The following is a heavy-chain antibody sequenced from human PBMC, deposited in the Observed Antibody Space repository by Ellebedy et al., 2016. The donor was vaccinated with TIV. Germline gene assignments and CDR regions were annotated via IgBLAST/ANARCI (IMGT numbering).Heavy chain of an antibody. V-gene: IGHV3-15*05. CDR2: VKSKGDGGTT. D-gene: IGHD3-3*01. J-gene: IGHJ4*02. Sequence: GESLKISCVASTFTFINAWMSWVRQAPGKGLEWVGRVKSKGDGGTTDYAASVKGRFTISRDDSHNTLYLQMDSLKTEDTGIYYCGTDNYRPYYEFWSGPSNWGQGTLVAVSS. CDR1: TFTFINAW. CDR3: GTDNYRPYYEFWSGPSN.